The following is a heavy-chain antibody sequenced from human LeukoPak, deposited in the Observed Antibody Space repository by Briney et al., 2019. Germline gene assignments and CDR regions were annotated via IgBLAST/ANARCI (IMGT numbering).Heavy chain of an antibody. CDR3: VRDLILVWTPGDDFDH. J-gene: IGHJ4*02. CDR1: GFTFSTYA. V-gene: IGHV3-74*01. CDR2: INERATII. Sequence: GGSLRLSCAASGFTFSTYAMSWVRQAPGKGLEWVSRINERATIISYADSVKGRFTISRENARNTLYLQMNSLTAEDTAVYYCVRDLILVWTPGDDFDHWGQGTLVTVSS. D-gene: IGHD3-16*01.